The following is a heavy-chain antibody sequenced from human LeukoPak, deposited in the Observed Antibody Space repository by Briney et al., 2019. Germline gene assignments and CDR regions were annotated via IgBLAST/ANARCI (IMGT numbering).Heavy chain of an antibody. D-gene: IGHD3-10*01. CDR3: AREENYYGWGSYRCFAP. Sequence: SETLSLTCTVSGGSISSSSYYWDWIRQPPGKGLEWIGSMFYSGSTFYNPSLKSRVTISIDTSKNQFSLKLSSVTAADTAVYYCAREENYYGWGSYRCFAPWGQGPLVPVSS. V-gene: IGHV4-39*02. CDR2: MFYSGST. CDR1: GGSISSSSYY. J-gene: IGHJ5*02.